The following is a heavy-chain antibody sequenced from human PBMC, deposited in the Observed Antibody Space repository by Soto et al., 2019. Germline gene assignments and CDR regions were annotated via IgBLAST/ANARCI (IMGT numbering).Heavy chain of an antibody. J-gene: IGHJ4*02. CDR2: IYPSDSDT. CDR1: GYNFAGYW. CDR3: ARGGVSTHSFDY. Sequence: GESLKISCKGSGYNFAGYWIAWVRQMPGKGLELMGIIYPSDSDTRYRPSFQGQVTISADKSISSAYLHWSSLRASDTAMYYCARGGVSTHSFDYWGQGTRVTVSS. D-gene: IGHD3-3*01. V-gene: IGHV5-51*01.